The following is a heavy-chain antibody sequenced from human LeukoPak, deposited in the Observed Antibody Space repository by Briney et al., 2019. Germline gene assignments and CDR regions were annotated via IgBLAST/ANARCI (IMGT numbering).Heavy chain of an antibody. V-gene: IGHV3-23*01. Sequence: GGSLRLSCLASKFTFNNYAMTWVRQAPGKGLEWVSSISGSGDNMDYADSVKGRFTISRDNSENTLYLQMNSLRGEDTAVYYCARDGYSGSYYRLYYFIMDVWGKGTTVTVSS. CDR3: ARDGYSGSYYRLYYFIMDV. J-gene: IGHJ6*03. D-gene: IGHD1-26*01. CDR1: KFTFNNYA. CDR2: ISGSGDNM.